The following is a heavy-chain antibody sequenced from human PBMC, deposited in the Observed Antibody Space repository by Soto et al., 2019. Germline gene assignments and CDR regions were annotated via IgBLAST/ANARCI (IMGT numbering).Heavy chain of an antibody. CDR2: ISYDGSNK. CDR1: GFTFSSYG. D-gene: IGHD3-16*01. J-gene: IGHJ6*02. Sequence: GGSLRLSCAAPGFTFSSYGMHWVRQAPGKGLEWVAVISYDGSNKYYADSVKGRFTISRDNSKNTLYLQMNSLRAEDTAVYYCAKDDDYVWGSSYPLYYYYGMDVWGQGTTVTVSS. V-gene: IGHV3-30*18. CDR3: AKDDDYVWGSSYPLYYYYGMDV.